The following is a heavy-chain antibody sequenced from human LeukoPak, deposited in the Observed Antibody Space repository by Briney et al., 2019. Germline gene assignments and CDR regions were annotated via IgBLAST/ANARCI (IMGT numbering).Heavy chain of an antibody. V-gene: IGHV7-4-1*02. CDR2: INTNTGNP. D-gene: IGHD6-13*01. Sequence: ASVKASCKASGYTFTNYAMNWVRQAPGQGLEWMGWINTNTGNPTYAQGFTGRFVLSLDTSVSTAYLQISSLKAEDTAMYYCARERRSSSPGEQQLVRAFDIWGQGTMVTVSS. J-gene: IGHJ3*02. CDR3: ARERRSSSPGEQQLVRAFDI. CDR1: GYTFTNYA.